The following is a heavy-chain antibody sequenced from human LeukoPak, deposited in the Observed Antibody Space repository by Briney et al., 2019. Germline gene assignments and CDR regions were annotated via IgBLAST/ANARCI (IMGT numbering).Heavy chain of an antibody. Sequence: SETLSLTCTVSGGSISRTSYYWGWIRQPPGKGLEWIGSIYYSGTTYYNPSLKSRVTISVDTSKNQFSLKLRSVTAADTAVYYCARDSYSWFDPWGQGTLVTVSS. CDR1: GGSISRTSYY. V-gene: IGHV4-39*07. CDR3: ARDSYSWFDP. J-gene: IGHJ5*02. CDR2: IYYSGTT.